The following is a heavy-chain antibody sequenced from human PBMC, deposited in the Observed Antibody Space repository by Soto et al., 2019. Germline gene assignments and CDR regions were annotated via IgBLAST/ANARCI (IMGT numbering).Heavy chain of an antibody. J-gene: IGHJ4*02. D-gene: IGHD2-2*02. V-gene: IGHV3-11*01. Sequence: GGSLRLSCAASGFILSDYYMTWIRQAPGKGLEWISSISSSGAATYYADSVKGRFTISRDNAKNSLYVQMNSLRAEDTALYYCARTWGGCSSTSCYRYFEPWGQGTLVTVSS. CDR3: ARTWGGCSSTSCYRYFEP. CDR2: ISSSGAAT. CDR1: GFILSDYY.